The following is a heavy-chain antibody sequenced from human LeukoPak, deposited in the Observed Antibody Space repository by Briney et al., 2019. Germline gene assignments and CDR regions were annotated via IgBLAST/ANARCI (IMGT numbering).Heavy chain of an antibody. CDR2: IYSGGTT. V-gene: IGHV3-66*01. Sequence: GGSLRLSCAVSGFSASTKYMSWVRQAAGKGLEWVSVIYSGGTTYYADSVKGRFTISRDNSKNTLYLQMNSLRAEDTAVYYCARDRVSTVHPIDYWGQGTLVTVSS. CDR1: GFSASTKY. CDR3: ARDRVSTVHPIDY. J-gene: IGHJ4*02. D-gene: IGHD6-6*01.